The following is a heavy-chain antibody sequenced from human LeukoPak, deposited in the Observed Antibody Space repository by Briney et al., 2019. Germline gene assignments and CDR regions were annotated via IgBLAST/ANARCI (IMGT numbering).Heavy chain of an antibody. J-gene: IGHJ4*02. CDR1: GFNFGAYT. CDR2: IFSRSESI. CDR3: ARDFFHSSESRPFDY. Sequence: GGSLRLSCAASGFNFGAYTINWVRQAPGKGLEWVSCIFSRSESILYADSVKGRFSISRDNAKNLLYLQMDSLRVEDTAVYYCARDFFHSSESRPFDYWGQGTLVTVSS. D-gene: IGHD3-22*01. V-gene: IGHV3-21*06.